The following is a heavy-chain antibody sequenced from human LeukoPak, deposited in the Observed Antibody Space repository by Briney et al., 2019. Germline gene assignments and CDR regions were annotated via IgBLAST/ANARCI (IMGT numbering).Heavy chain of an antibody. J-gene: IGHJ4*02. CDR2: IVVGSGNT. CDR1: GFTFTSPA. Sequence: GTSVKVSCKASGFTFTSPAMQWVRQARGQRLEWIGWIVVGSGNTNYAQKFQERVTITRDMSTSTAYMELSSLRSEDTAVYYCARKILGRRWLPSDYWGQGTLVTVSS. CDR3: ARKILGRRWLPSDY. D-gene: IGHD5-24*01. V-gene: IGHV1-58*02.